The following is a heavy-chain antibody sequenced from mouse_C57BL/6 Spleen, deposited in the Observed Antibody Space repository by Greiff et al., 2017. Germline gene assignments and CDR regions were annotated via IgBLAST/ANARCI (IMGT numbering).Heavy chain of an antibody. CDR1: GYTFTGYW. CDR3: ITTVVGH. V-gene: IGHV1-55*01. J-gene: IGHJ2*01. D-gene: IGHD1-1*01. CDR2: IYPGSGST. Sequence: QVQLQQPGAELVKPGASVKMSCKASGYTFTGYWITWVKQRPGQGLEWIGDIYPGSGSTNYNEKFKSKATLTVDTSTSTAYMQLSSLTSEGSAVYYCITTVVGHWGQGTTLTVSS.